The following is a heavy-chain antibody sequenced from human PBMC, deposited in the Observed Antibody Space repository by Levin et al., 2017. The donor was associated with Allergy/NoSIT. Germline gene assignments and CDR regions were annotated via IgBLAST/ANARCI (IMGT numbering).Heavy chain of an antibody. D-gene: IGHD4-23*01. CDR3: ATVRSGNYPYFFDY. CDR2: FYTSENT. Sequence: MPSETLSLTCSVSNGSIANYYWSWIRQPAGKGLEWIGHFYTSENTDYNPSLKGRVTMSVDMSKNHFSLKLTSVTAADTAIYYCATVRSGNYPYFFDYWGQGILVTVSS. J-gene: IGHJ4*02. CDR1: NGSIANYY. V-gene: IGHV4-4*07.